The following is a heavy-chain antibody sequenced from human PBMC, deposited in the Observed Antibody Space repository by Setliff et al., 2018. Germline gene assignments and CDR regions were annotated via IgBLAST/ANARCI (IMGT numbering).Heavy chain of an antibody. CDR1: GYIFTNYY. V-gene: IGHV1-2*02. Sequence: ASVKVSCKTSGYIFTNYYIHWVRQAPGQGLEWMGWINANTGGTREVQKFQGRVTMTRDTSISIVYMDLTRLTSDDTAVYYCAQTKGFVDGYLDPWGQGTLVTVSS. J-gene: IGHJ5*02. D-gene: IGHD2-21*02. CDR2: INANTGGT. CDR3: AQTKGFVDGYLDP.